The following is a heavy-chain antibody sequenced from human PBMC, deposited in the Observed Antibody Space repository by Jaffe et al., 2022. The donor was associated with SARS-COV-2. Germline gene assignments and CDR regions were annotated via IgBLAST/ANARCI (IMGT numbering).Heavy chain of an antibody. D-gene: IGHD3-3*01. J-gene: IGHJ6*02. CDR3: ARGGSGGSGYFDYYYYGMDV. CDR1: GFTFSSYD. CDR2: IGTAGDT. Sequence: EVQLVESGGGLVQPGGSLRLSCAASGFTFSSYDMHWVRQATGKGLEWVSAIGTAGDTYYPGSVKGRFTISRENAKNSLYLQMNSLRAGDTAVYYCARGGSGGSGYFDYYYYGMDVWGQGTTVTVSS. V-gene: IGHV3-13*01.